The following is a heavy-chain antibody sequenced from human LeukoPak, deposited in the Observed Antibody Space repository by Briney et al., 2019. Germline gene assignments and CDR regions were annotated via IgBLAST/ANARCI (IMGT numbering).Heavy chain of an antibody. CDR1: GYTLTELS. V-gene: IGHV1-24*01. CDR2: FDPEDGET. D-gene: IGHD4-23*01. CDR3: ATGPTTVVTYYYYGMDV. J-gene: IGHJ6*02. Sequence: GASVKVSCKVSGYTLTELSMHWVRQAPGKGLEWMGGFDPEDGETIYAQKFQGRVTMTEDTSTDTAYMELSSLRSEDTAVYYCATGPTTVVTYYYYGMDVWGQGTTVTVSS.